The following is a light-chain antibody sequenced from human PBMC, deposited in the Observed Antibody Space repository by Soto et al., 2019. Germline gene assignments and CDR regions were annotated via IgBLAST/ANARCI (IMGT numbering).Light chain of an antibody. CDR2: DVT. V-gene: IGLV2-14*01. Sequence: QSAQTQPASVSGSPGQSITISCTGTSSYVGGYNYVSWYQQYPGKAPKLMIYDVTKRPSGVSNRFSGSKSGNTASLTISGLQAEDEADYYCGSYRISTAVFGTGTKVTVL. CDR3: GSYRISTAV. CDR1: SSYVGGYNY. J-gene: IGLJ1*01.